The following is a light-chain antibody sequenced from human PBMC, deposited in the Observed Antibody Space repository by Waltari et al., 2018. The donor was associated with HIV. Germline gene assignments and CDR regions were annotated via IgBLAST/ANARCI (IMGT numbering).Light chain of an antibody. V-gene: IGKV4-1*01. CDR2: WAS. Sequence: DIVMTQSQDSLAVSLGERATINCRSSQSLLYTSKNKNYLAWYQQRPGQPPKLLIYWASTRDSGVPDRFSGSGSGTDFTLTISSLQAEDVAVYYCQQYYSTQYSFGQGTKLEIK. CDR3: QQYYSTQYS. CDR1: QSLLYTSKNKNY. J-gene: IGKJ2*03.